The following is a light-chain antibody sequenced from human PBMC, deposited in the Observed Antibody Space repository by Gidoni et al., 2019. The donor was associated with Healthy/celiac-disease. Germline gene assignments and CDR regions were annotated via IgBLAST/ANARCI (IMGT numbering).Light chain of an antibody. CDR2: GAS. J-gene: IGKJ2*01. V-gene: IGKV3-15*01. Sequence: EIVMTQSPATLSVSPGEGATLSCRASQSVSSNLAWYQQKAGQAPRLLIYGASTRATGTPARCSGSGSGTEFTLTISSLQSEDFAVYYCQQYNNWPLMYTFGQGTKLEIK. CDR1: QSVSSN. CDR3: QQYNNWPLMYT.